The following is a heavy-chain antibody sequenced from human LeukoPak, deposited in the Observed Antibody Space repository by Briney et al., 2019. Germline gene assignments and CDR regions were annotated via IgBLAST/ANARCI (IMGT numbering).Heavy chain of an antibody. Sequence: SETLSLTCTVSGGSINTSYCSWIRQPPGKGLEWIGYIYYSGSTNYNPSLKSRVTISVDTSKNQFSLKLSSVTAADTVVYYCARRSYYYDSSGYYFSTGQGPYWYFDLWGRGTLVTVSS. D-gene: IGHD3-22*01. CDR2: IYYSGST. V-gene: IGHV4-59*01. J-gene: IGHJ2*01. CDR3: ARRSYYYDSSGYYFSTGQGPYWYFDL. CDR1: GGSINTSY.